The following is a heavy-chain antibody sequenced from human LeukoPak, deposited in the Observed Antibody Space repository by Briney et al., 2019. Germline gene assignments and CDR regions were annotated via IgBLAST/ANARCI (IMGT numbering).Heavy chain of an antibody. J-gene: IGHJ4*02. CDR1: GFTFSTYR. Sequence: GGSLRLSCAGSGFTFSTYRMSWVRQAPGKGLDWVANIKQDGTDKYYVDSVKGRFTISRDNAKNLLYLQMNSLRAEDTAVYYCAREKLDTRGYVDYWGQGTLVTVSS. CDR2: IKQDGTDK. D-gene: IGHD3-22*01. CDR3: AREKLDTRGYVDY. V-gene: IGHV3-7*01.